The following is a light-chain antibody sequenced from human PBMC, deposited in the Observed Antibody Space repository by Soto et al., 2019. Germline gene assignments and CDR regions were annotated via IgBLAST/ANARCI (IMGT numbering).Light chain of an antibody. CDR3: QQSYNTPRT. Sequence: DIQMTQAPSSLPASVGDRVTITCRASQTIATYLNWYQQRPGKAPNLLISAASTLQSGVPSRFSGSGSGTEFTLTITSLQPEDFATYYCQQSYNTPRTFGQGTKVDIK. CDR2: AAS. CDR1: QTIATY. V-gene: IGKV1-39*01. J-gene: IGKJ1*01.